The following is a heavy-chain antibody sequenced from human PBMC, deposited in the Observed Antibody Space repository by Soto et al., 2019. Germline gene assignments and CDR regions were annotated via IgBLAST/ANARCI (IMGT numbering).Heavy chain of an antibody. J-gene: IGHJ4*02. V-gene: IGHV3-7*01. Sequence: GGSLRLSCAASGFTFSSYWMSWVRQAPGKGLEWVANIKQDGSEKYYVDSVKGRFTISRDNAKNSLYLQMNSLRAEDTAVYYCARDPQQWLVLGRYFDYWGQGTLVTVSS. CDR2: IKQDGSEK. CDR3: ARDPQQWLVLGRYFDY. D-gene: IGHD6-19*01. CDR1: GFTFSSYW.